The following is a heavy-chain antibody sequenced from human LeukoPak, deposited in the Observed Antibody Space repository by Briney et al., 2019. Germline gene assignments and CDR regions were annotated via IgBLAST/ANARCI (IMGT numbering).Heavy chain of an antibody. CDR2: ISGDGGST. CDR1: GFTFYDYA. Sequence: GGSLRLSCAASGFTFYDYAMHWVRQAPGKGLEWVSLISGDGGSTYYADSVKGRFTISRDNAKNSLYLQMNSLRAEDTAVYYCARRYCSSTSCYTNNWFDPWGQGTLVTVSS. J-gene: IGHJ5*02. D-gene: IGHD2-2*02. CDR3: ARRYCSSTSCYTNNWFDP. V-gene: IGHV3-43*02.